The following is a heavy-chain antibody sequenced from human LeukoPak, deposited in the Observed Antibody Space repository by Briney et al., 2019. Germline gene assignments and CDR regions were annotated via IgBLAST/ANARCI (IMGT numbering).Heavy chain of an antibody. CDR2: ISYDGSNK. CDR1: GFTFSSYG. D-gene: IGHD6-13*01. J-gene: IGHJ4*02. Sequence: GGSLRLSCAASGFTFSSYGMHWVRQAPGKGLEWVAVISYDGSNKYYADSVKGRFTISRDNSKNTLYLQMNSLRAEDTAVYYCAREQLGDYFDYWGQGTLVTVSS. V-gene: IGHV3-30*19. CDR3: AREQLGDYFDY.